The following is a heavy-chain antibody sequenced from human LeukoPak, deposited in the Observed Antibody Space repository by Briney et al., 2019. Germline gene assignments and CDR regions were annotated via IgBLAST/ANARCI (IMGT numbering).Heavy chain of an antibody. CDR2: INPNSGGT. J-gene: IGHJ4*02. CDR1: GYTFTGYY. D-gene: IGHD6-19*01. CDR3: AREYSSGWYGDY. V-gene: IGHV1-2*02. Sequence: ASVKVSCKASGYTFTGYYMHRVRQAPGQGLEWMGWINPNSGGTNYAQKFQGRVTMTRDTSISTAYMELSRLRSDDTAVYYCAREYSSGWYGDYWGQGTLVTVSS.